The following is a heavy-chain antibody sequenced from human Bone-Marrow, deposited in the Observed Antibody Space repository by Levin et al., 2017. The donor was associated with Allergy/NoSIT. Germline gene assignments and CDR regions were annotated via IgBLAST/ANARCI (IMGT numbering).Heavy chain of an antibody. CDR3: ARHRRDDFGEHNWFDP. Sequence: PSETLSLTCTVSSDSISTSSYYWGWIRQPPGKGLEWVGSFHSSGINYYKSSLRSRVTISVDTSKNQFSLKLRSVTAADTAVYYCARHRRDDFGEHNWFDPWGQGTLVTVSS. CDR1: SDSISTSSYY. CDR2: FHSSGIN. D-gene: IGHD4-17*01. J-gene: IGHJ5*02. V-gene: IGHV4-39*01.